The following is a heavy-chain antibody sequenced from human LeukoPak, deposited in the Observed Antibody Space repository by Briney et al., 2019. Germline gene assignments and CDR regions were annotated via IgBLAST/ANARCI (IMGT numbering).Heavy chain of an antibody. Sequence: GGSLRLSCAASGFTFSTYWMHWVRQAPGKGLVWVSRINPDGTTTSYADSVKGRFTISRDNAKDTVYLQMNSLRAEDTVVYYCARVSIGWYSFDYWGQGTLVTVSS. J-gene: IGHJ4*02. CDR2: INPDGTTT. CDR1: GFTFSTYW. CDR3: ARVSIGWYSFDY. V-gene: IGHV3-74*01. D-gene: IGHD6-19*01.